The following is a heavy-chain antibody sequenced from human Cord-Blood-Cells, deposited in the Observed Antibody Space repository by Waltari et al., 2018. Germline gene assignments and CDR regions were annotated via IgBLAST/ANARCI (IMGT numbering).Heavy chain of an antibody. CDR1: GYTFTGYY. CDR2: LNPNSCGT. V-gene: IGHV1-2*02. Sequence: QVQLVQSGAEVKKPGASVKVSCMASGYTFTGYYMHWVRQPPGQVLEGMGELNPNSCGTNYAQRLQGRVTMTRSTSISTAYMELSRLRSDDTAVYYCASDFWSGYHDAFDIWGQGTMVTVSS. CDR3: ASDFWSGYHDAFDI. J-gene: IGHJ3*02. D-gene: IGHD3-3*01.